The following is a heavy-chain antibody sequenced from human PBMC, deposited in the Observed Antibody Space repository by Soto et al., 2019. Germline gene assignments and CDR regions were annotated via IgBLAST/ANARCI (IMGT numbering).Heavy chain of an antibody. V-gene: IGHV1-69*01. D-gene: IGHD4-17*01. J-gene: IGHJ5*02. CDR1: RGTLRNFV. Sequence: QVHLVQSGAEVKKPGSSVKVSCKDTRGTLRNFVIDWLRQAPGQGPEWMGGIIPFFGTTNYAQKFQGRLTLTADESTRTAYMERDRLTSEDTAIYYGARPRGDYGQNNWFDPWGQGTLITVSS. CDR2: IIPFFGTT. CDR3: ARPRGDYGQNNWFDP.